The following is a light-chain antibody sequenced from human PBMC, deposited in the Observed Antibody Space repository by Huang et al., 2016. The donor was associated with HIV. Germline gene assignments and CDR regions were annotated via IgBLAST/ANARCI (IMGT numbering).Light chain of an antibody. J-gene: IGKJ4*01. CDR3: MQGTHWPLT. CDR1: QSLAHSDGNTY. V-gene: IGKV2-30*02. Sequence: DVVMTQSPLSLPVTPGQPASSSCRSSQSLAHSDGNTYLGWFQQMPGQSPRRLIYKVSNRDTGVPDRFSGSGSGTDFTLKISRVEAEDIGIYYCMQGTHWPLTFGGGTKVEIK. CDR2: KVS.